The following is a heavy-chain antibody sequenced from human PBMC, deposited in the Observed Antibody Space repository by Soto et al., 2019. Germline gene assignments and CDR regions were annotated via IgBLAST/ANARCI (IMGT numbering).Heavy chain of an antibody. CDR3: ATLGEPDY. D-gene: IGHD3-10*01. CDR1: GGSFSGYY. J-gene: IGHJ4*02. CDR2: SNHSGST. V-gene: IGHV4-34*01. Sequence: PSETLSLTCAVYGGSFSGYYWSWIRQPPGKGLEWIGESNHSGSTNYNPSLKSRVTISVDTSKNQFSLKLSSVTAADTAVYYCATLGEPDYWGQGTLVTVSS.